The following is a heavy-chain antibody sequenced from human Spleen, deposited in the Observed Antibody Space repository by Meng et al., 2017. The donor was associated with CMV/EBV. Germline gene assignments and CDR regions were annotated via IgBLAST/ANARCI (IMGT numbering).Heavy chain of an antibody. CDR2: INPNSGAT. J-gene: IGHJ4*02. D-gene: IGHD2-2*02. V-gene: IGHV1-2*02. Sequence: ASVKVSCKASGYTFTGYYMHWVRQAPGQGLEWMGCINPNSGATNYAQKFQGRVTMTRDTSINTAYMELSRLRSDDTAVYYCARDAPVVPAAITSDKALPFDYWGQGTLVTVSS. CDR3: ARDAPVVPAAITSDKALPFDY. CDR1: GYTFTGYY.